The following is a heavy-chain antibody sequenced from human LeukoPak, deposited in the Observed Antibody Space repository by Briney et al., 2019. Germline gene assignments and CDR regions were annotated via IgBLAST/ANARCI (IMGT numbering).Heavy chain of an antibody. CDR2: IHYSGST. J-gene: IGHJ4*02. V-gene: IGHV4-39*07. D-gene: IGHD4-23*01. Sequence: PSETLSLTCTVSGGSINSSTHFWGYIRQPPGEGLEWIGSIHYSGSTYDNPSLKSRVTISIDTSKNQFSLKLSSVTAADTAVYYCARGGNSDSPEFDYWGQGTLVTVSS. CDR1: GGSINSSTHF. CDR3: ARGGNSDSPEFDY.